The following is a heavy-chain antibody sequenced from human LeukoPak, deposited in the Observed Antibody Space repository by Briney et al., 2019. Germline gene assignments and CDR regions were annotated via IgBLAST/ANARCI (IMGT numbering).Heavy chain of an antibody. V-gene: IGHV4-39*01. CDR3: ARHTTLYSHGYVPAGEYFDY. J-gene: IGHJ4*02. CDR1: GGSISSSSYY. Sequence: KPSETLSLTCTVSGGSISSSSYYWGWIRQPPGKGLEWIGSIYYSGSTYYNPSLKSRFTISVDTSKNQFSLKLSSVTAADTAVYYCARHTTLYSHGYVPAGEYFDYWGQGTLVTVSS. CDR2: IYYSGST. D-gene: IGHD5-18*01.